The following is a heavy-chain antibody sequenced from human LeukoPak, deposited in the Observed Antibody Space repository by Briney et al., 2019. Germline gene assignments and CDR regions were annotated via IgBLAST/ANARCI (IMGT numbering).Heavy chain of an antibody. Sequence: SVKVACKDSGYILNDLSMHWVRQAPGKGLEWMGGFDPEDGETINAQKFQGRVTMTEDTSTDTAYMELSSLKSEDTAVYYCATRYCTGGDCYSWFDPWGQGTLVTVSS. CDR2: FDPEDGET. CDR1: GYILNDLS. V-gene: IGHV1-24*01. J-gene: IGHJ5*02. CDR3: ATRYCTGGDCYSWFDP. D-gene: IGHD2-15*01.